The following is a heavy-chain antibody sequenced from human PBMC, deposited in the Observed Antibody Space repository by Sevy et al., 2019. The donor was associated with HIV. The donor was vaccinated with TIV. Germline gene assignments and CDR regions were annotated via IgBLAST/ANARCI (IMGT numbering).Heavy chain of an antibody. D-gene: IGHD2-21*01. J-gene: IGHJ4*02. V-gene: IGHV3-11*06. CDR1: GLIFSDYY. CDR3: ARLRVIASAPYYFDY. Sequence: GSLRLSCAASGLIFSDYYMGRVRQAPGKGLEWVADISSGNTYTNYADSVKGRFTISRDNAKKSLYLQMNTLRAEDTAVYYCARLRVIASAPYYFDYWGQGALVTVSS. CDR2: ISSGNTYT.